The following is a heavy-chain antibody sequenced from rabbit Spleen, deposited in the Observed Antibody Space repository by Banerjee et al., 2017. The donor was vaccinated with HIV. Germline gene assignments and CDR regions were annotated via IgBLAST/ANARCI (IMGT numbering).Heavy chain of an antibody. CDR2: INAVTGKA. J-gene: IGHJ3*01. V-gene: IGHV1S45*01. Sequence: QEQLVESGGGLVKPEGSLKLSCTASGFSFSNKAVMCWVRQTPGKGLEWIACINAVTGKAVYASWAKGRFTFSKTSSTTVTLQMTSLTVADTATYFCARVDRSDDYIDLWGQGTLVTVS. CDR3: ARVDRSDDYIDL. CDR1: GFSFSNKAV. D-gene: IGHD2-1*01.